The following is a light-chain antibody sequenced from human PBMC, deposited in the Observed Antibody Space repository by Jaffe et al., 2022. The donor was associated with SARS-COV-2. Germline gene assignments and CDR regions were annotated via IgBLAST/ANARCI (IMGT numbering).Light chain of an antibody. V-gene: IGLV7-46*01. CDR1: TGAVTSGHY. J-gene: IGLJ3*02. CDR2: ETT. CDR3: SVSYGGARV. Sequence: QAVVTQEPSLTVSPGGTVTLTCDSSTGAVTSGHYPYWLQQRPGQGPRTLIYETTKKFFWTPARFSGSLLGGKATLTLSDAQPEDEADYYCSVSYGGARVFGGGTRLTVL.